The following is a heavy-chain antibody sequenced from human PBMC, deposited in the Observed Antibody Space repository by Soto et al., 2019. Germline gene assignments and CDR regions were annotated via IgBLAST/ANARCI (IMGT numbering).Heavy chain of an antibody. J-gene: IGHJ4*02. Sequence: PGESLKISCKGSGYSFTSSWIGWVRQMPGKGLEWMGIIYPGDSDTRYSPSFQGQVTISADKSISTAYLQWSSLKASDTAMYYCARQGPYSSSSYYFDYWGQGTLVTVSS. CDR3: ARQGPYSSSSYYFDY. CDR1: GYSFTSSW. V-gene: IGHV5-51*01. CDR2: IYPGDSDT. D-gene: IGHD6-6*01.